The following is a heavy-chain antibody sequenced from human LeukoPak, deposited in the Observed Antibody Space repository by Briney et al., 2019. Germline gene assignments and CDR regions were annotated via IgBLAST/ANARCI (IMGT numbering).Heavy chain of an antibody. CDR2: ISYDGSDK. CDR3: AKDTDYDTSGSGYFHYYYGMDV. D-gene: IGHD3-22*01. CDR1: GFTIGTYG. Sequence: GRSLRLSCVASGFTIGTYGMHWVRQAPGKGLDWVAAISYDGSDKYYADSVKGRFTISRDKSKNTLYLEMSSLRSEDTAVYYCAKDTDYDTSGSGYFHYYYGMDVWGQGTTVTVSS. J-gene: IGHJ6*02. V-gene: IGHV3-30*18.